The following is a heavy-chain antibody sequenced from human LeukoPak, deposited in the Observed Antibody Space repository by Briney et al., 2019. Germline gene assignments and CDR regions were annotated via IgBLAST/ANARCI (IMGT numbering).Heavy chain of an antibody. CDR1: RFTFSSYA. D-gene: IGHD2-2*01. V-gene: IGHV3-23*01. CDR3: AKLYCSSTSCSTYYYYYYMDV. Sequence: GGSLRLSCAASRFTFSSYAMSWLRQAPGKGLEWVSAISGSGGSTYYADSVKGRFTISRDNSKNTLYLQMNSLRAEDSAVYYCAKLYCSSTSCSTYYYYYYMDVWGKGTTVTVSS. J-gene: IGHJ6*03. CDR2: ISGSGGST.